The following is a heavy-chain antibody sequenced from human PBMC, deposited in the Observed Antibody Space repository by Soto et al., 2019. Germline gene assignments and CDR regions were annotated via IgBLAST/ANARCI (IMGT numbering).Heavy chain of an antibody. CDR2: ILPMLDIT. V-gene: IGHV1-69*02. CDR3: TLGSWSAETFDI. CDR1: GGTFSTYT. Sequence: QVQLVQSGAEVKKPGSSVKVSCKASGGTFSTYTIIWVRQAPGQGLEWMGRILPMLDITNSAQRFQGRVTITADKSTSPAYLELSSLRAEDTAVYYCTLGSWSAETFDIWGRGTMVTVSS. D-gene: IGHD6-13*01. J-gene: IGHJ3*02.